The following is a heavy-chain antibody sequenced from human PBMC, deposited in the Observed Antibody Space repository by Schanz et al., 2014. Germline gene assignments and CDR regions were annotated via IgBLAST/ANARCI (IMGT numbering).Heavy chain of an antibody. J-gene: IGHJ2*01. V-gene: IGHV1-2*04. Sequence: QVQVVQSGAEVKKPGASVKVSCKTSGYTFSDYGITWVRQAPGQGLEWVGWINPNSGDTNYAQKFQGWVTMTRDTSISTAYMEVSRLKSDDTAVYYCARLSVAGRPHVNYWYFDLWGRGTLVTVSS. CDR1: GYTFSDYG. CDR3: ARLSVAGRPHVNYWYFDL. D-gene: IGHD6-19*01. CDR2: INPNSGDT.